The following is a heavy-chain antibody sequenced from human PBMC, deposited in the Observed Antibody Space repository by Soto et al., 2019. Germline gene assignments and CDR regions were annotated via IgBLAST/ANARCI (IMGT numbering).Heavy chain of an antibody. J-gene: IGHJ6*02. D-gene: IGHD4-4*01. CDR3: ARELRMTTPYYYYGMDV. CDR1: GGSFSGYY. CDR2: INHSGST. Sequence: SETLSLTCAVYGGSFSGYYWSWIRQPPGKGLEWIGEINHSGSTNYNPSLKSRVTISVDTSKKQFSLKLSSVNAADTAVYYCARELRMTTPYYYYGMDVWGQGTTVTVSS. V-gene: IGHV4-34*01.